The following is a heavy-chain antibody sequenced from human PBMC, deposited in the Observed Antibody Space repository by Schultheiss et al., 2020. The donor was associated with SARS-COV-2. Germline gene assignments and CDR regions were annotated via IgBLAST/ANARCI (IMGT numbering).Heavy chain of an antibody. Sequence: GGSLRLSCAASGFTFSNAWMSWVRQAPGKGLEWVGRIKSKTDGGTTDYAAPVKGRFTISRDDSKNTLYLQMNSLKTEDTAVYYCARVLYDFWSGPFDYWGQGTLVTVSS. CDR2: IKSKTDGGTT. V-gene: IGHV3-15*01. CDR1: GFTFSNAW. D-gene: IGHD3-3*01. CDR3: ARVLYDFWSGPFDY. J-gene: IGHJ4*02.